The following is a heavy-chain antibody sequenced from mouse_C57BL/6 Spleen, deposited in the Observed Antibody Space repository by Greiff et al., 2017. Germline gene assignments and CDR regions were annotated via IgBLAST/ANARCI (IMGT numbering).Heavy chain of an antibody. V-gene: IGHV1-42*01. CDR2: INPSTGGT. J-gene: IGHJ2*01. Sequence: VQLKQSGPELVKPGASVKISCKASGYSFTGYYMNWVKQSPEKSLEWIGEINPSTGGTTYNQKFKAKATLTVDKSSSTAYMQLKSLTSEDSAVCYCARWDFVYWGQGTTLTVSS. CDR1: GYSFTGYY. CDR3: ARWDFVY.